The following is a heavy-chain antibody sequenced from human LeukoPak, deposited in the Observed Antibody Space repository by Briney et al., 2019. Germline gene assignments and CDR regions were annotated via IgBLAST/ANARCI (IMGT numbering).Heavy chain of an antibody. V-gene: IGHV4-34*01. CDR2: INHSGST. CDR3: ARVLVVPAAMRDYYYYYGMDV. D-gene: IGHD2-2*01. J-gene: IGHJ6*02. Sequence: SETLSLTCAVYGGSFSGYYWNWIRQPPGKGLEWIGEINHSGSTNYNPSFKSRVTISVDTSKNQFSLKLSSVTAADTAVYYCARVLVVPAAMRDYYYYYGMDVWGQGTTVTVSS. CDR1: GGSFSGYY.